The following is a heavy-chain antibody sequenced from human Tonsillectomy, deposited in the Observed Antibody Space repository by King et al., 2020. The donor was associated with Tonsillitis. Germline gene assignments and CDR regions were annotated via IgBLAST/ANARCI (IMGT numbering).Heavy chain of an antibody. J-gene: IGHJ3*02. CDR1: GFTVSSNY. Sequence: VQLVESGGGLVQPGGSLRLSCAASGFTVSSNYMNWVRQAPGKGLEWVSVIYSGGSTYYADSVRGRFTISRDNSKNTLSLQMNSLRTEDTAVYYCARGYYASGYDAFDIWGQGTMVTVSS. CDR3: ARGYYASGYDAFDI. V-gene: IGHV3-66*01. CDR2: IYSGGST. D-gene: IGHD3-10*01.